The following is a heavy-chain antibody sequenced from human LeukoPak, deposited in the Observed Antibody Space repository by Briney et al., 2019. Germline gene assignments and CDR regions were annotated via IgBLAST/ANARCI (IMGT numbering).Heavy chain of an antibody. CDR1: GGSFSRYY. CDR3: ARLTYSNNWYFRRGLDNWFDP. CDR2: INHSGSA. J-gene: IGHJ5*02. Sequence: SEALSLTCAVYGGSFSRYYWTWIRQPPGKGLEWIGEINHSGSANYNPSLKSRVTISVDASKSQFSLRLSSVTAADTAVYYCARLTYSNNWYFRRGLDNWFDPWGQGTLVTVSS. V-gene: IGHV4-34*01. D-gene: IGHD6-13*01.